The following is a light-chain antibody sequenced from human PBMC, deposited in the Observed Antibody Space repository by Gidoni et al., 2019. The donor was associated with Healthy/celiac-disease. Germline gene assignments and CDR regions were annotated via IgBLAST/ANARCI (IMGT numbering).Light chain of an antibody. J-gene: IGKJ1*01. Sequence: AIRMTQSPSSLSAPTGDSVTITCRASQGISSYLAWYQQKPGKAPKLLIYAASTLQSGVPSRFSGSGSGTDFTLTISCLQSEDFATYYCQQYYSYSWTFGQGTKVEIK. CDR3: QQYYSYSWT. V-gene: IGKV1-8*01. CDR1: QGISSY. CDR2: AAS.